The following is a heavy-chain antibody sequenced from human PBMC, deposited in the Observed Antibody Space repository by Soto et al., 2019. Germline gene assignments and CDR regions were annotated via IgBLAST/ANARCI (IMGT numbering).Heavy chain of an antibody. CDR2: INPNSGDT. D-gene: IGHD5-18*01. J-gene: IGHJ5*02. Sequence: GPSVKVSCRTSGYTFTDFYIHWVRAAPGQGLEWLGWINPNSGDTHYGQHFQGRVTLIADTSINMTYMQLSSLAPGDTAMDYCARDLRGYSNWFHPWGQGTLVTFSS. CDR1: GYTFTDFY. V-gene: IGHV1-2*02. CDR3: ARDLRGYSNWFHP.